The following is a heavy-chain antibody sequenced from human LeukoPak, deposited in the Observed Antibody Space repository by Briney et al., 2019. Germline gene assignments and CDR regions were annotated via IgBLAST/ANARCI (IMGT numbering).Heavy chain of an antibody. J-gene: IGHJ4*02. CDR2: ISSSGRTT. CDR3: ARVPRSGGSIDY. Sequence: GGSLRLSCAASGFTFSDYYMTWVRQAPGKGLEWVSYISSSGRTTHYADSVKGRFTISRDNAKNSLSVQMNNLRAEDTAVYYCARVPRSGGSIDYWGQGTLVTVSS. D-gene: IGHD6-25*01. V-gene: IGHV3-11*01. CDR1: GFTFSDYY.